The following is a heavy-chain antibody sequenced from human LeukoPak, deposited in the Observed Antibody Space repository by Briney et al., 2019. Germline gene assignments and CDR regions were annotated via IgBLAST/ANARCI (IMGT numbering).Heavy chain of an antibody. CDR3: AAERRGTSYYDGKEAFDH. J-gene: IGHJ4*02. Sequence: EGSLKLSCVVSGLTFSNCWMSWVRQTPGSGLEWVANIYEHGTVKHYADSVKGRFTITRDNAKNSLFLQISSLRAEDTAVYFCAAERRGTSYYDGKEAFDHWGQGTPVAVSS. V-gene: IGHV3-7*01. D-gene: IGHD4-23*01. CDR2: IYEHGTVK. CDR1: GLTFSNCW.